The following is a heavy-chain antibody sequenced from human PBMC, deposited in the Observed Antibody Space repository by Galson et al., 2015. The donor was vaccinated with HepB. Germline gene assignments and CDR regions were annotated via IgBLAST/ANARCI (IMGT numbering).Heavy chain of an antibody. CDR3: ARGNKAGAGIFDY. D-gene: IGHD6-13*01. J-gene: IGHJ4*02. Sequence: SLRLSCAASGFTFSGYWMNWVRQAPGKGLEWVANIGLDGSDKKYVDSVKGRFTISGDNAENSLYLHMNSLRAEDTAFYYCARGNKAGAGIFDYWGQGTLVTVSS. CDR2: IGLDGSDK. V-gene: IGHV3-7*03. CDR1: GFTFSGYW.